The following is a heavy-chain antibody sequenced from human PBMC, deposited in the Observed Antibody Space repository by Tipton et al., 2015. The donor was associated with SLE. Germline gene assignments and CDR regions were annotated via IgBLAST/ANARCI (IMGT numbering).Heavy chain of an antibody. V-gene: IGHV4-4*07. J-gene: IGHJ2*01. CDR1: GDSIRSYS. CDR3: ARGSDGEYVRYFDV. D-gene: IGHD4-17*01. Sequence: TLSLTCTVSGDSIRSYSWNWIRQPAGKRLEWIGRIYTSGSTIYNPSLRSRVTMSIDASQNRVSLRLKSVSAADTAVYYCARGSDGEYVRYFDVWGPGTLVTVSS. CDR2: IYTSGST.